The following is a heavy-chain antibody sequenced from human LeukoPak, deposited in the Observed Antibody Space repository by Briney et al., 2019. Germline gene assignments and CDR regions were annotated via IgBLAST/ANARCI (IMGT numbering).Heavy chain of an antibody. CDR3: AKANQRGTYFASGSIRSAVDY. CDR2: ISGSGGNT. D-gene: IGHD3-10*01. CDR1: GFTFSSYA. J-gene: IGHJ4*02. V-gene: IGHV3-23*01. Sequence: ASVKVSCKASGFTFSSYAMNWVRQAPGKGLEWVSAISGSGGNTYYADSVKGRFTISRDNSKNSLYLQMNSLRAEDTAVYYCAKANQRGTYFASGSIRSAVDYWGQGTLVTVSS.